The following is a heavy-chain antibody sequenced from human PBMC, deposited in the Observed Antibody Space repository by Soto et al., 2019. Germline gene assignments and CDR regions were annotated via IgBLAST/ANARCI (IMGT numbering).Heavy chain of an antibody. V-gene: IGHV3-15*07. D-gene: IGHD3-22*01. Sequence: GGSLRLSCAASGFTFSNAWMNWVRQAPGKGLEWVGRIKSKTDGGTTDYAAPVKGRFTISRDDSKNTLYLQMNSLKTEDTAVYYCTTGYYYDSSGSIDYWGQGTLVTVSS. CDR3: TTGYYYDSSGSIDY. CDR1: GFTFSNAW. J-gene: IGHJ4*02. CDR2: IKSKTDGGTT.